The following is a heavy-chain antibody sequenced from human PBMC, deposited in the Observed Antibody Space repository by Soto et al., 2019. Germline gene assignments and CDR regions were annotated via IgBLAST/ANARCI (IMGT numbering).Heavy chain of an antibody. CDR1: GGIGSNYA. D-gene: IGHD2-15*01. CDR3: AREMASGYSRTWFDP. CDR2: IVPKFGTA. V-gene: IGHV1-69*06. J-gene: IGHJ5*02. Sequence: QEHLVQSGAEVKKPGSSVKVSCRASGGIGSNYAISWVRQAPGQGLELMGGIVPKFGTANYAQSFKGRVTISVDKSTNSVYMELSSLRSQDTAIYYCAREMASGYSRTWFDPWGQGTLVTVSS.